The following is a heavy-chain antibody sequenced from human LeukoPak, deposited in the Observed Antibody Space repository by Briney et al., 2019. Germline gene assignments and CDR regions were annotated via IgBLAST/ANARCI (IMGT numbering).Heavy chain of an antibody. CDR3: AHRPIGPFLIAARPYDAFDI. Sequence: SGPTLVKPTQTLTLTRTFSGFSLSTSGVGVGWIRQPPGKALEWLALIYCNDDKRYSPSLKSRLTITKDTSKNQVVLTMTNMDPVDTATYYCAHRPIGPFLIAARPYDAFDIWGQGTMVTVSS. CDR1: GFSLSTSGVG. J-gene: IGHJ3*02. V-gene: IGHV2-5*01. CDR2: IYCNDDK. D-gene: IGHD6-6*01.